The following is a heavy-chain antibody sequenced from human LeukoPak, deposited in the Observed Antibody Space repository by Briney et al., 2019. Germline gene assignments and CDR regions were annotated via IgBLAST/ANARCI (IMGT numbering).Heavy chain of an antibody. CDR3: ARDDYYFASEN. J-gene: IGHJ4*02. CDR1: GFSFISYA. CDR2: MRADGSDI. Sequence: GGSLRLSCEASGFSFISYAMLWFRQAPGKGLEWAAFMRADGSDIFYAESLKGRFTISRDNGKRTLYLQMNSLRPEDTALYYCARDDYYFASENWGQGALVTVSS. D-gene: IGHD2/OR15-2a*01. V-gene: IGHV3-30*02.